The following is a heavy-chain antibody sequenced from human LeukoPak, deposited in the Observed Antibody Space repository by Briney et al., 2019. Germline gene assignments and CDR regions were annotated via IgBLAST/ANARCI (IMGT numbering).Heavy chain of an antibody. CDR2: IYYSGST. CDR1: GGSISSNSYY. J-gene: IGHJ3*02. CDR3: TRDRSALDT. V-gene: IGHV4-39*07. Sequence: PSETLSLTCAVSGGSISSNSYYWGWIRQPPGKGLEWIGSIYYSGSTYYNPSLKSRVTISGDTSKNQFSLKLSSVTAADTAVYYCTRDRSALDTWGQGTMVTVSS.